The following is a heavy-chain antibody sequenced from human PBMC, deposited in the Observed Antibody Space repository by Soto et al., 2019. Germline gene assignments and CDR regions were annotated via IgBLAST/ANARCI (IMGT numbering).Heavy chain of an antibody. V-gene: IGHV4-34*01. J-gene: IGHJ3*01. D-gene: IGHD2-2*01. Sequence: SETLSLTCAVYGGSFSGYYWSWIRQPPGKGLEWIGEINHSGNTNTNPSLKSRVTISLDTSKNQVSLKVTSVIPADTAVYYCARAAFPALRDEFSVGSFDVWGPGAMVTVSS. CDR3: ARAAFPALRDEFSVGSFDV. CDR1: GGSFSGYY. CDR2: INHSGNT.